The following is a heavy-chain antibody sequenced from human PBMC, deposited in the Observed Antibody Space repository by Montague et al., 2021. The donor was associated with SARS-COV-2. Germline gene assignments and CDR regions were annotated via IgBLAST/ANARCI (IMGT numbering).Heavy chain of an antibody. Sequence: SETLSLTCTVSGDSISDYYWSWIRQPPGMGLEWIGYIFRSGATNYNPPSKSRVITSLDTSKSQFSLRLSSVTAADTAIYYCARTSRGSRYFYGVDVWGQGTTVTVSS. CDR3: ARTSRGSRYFYGVDV. CDR1: GDSISDYY. J-gene: IGHJ6*02. D-gene: IGHD3-10*01. CDR2: IFRSGAT. V-gene: IGHV4-59*01.